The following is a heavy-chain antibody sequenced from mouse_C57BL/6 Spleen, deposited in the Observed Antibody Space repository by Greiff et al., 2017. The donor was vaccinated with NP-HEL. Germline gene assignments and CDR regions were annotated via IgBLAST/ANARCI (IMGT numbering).Heavy chain of an antibody. Sequence: QVTLKVSGPGILQPSQTLSLTCSFSGFSLSTFGMGVGWIRQPSGKGLEWLAHIWWDDDQYYNPALKGRLTISTETSKNQIFLKIANVETADTATYYCARLTGEGNYFDYWGQGTTLTVSS. D-gene: IGHD4-1*01. CDR3: ARLTGEGNYFDY. V-gene: IGHV8-8*01. J-gene: IGHJ2*01. CDR2: IWWDDDQ. CDR1: GFSLSTFGMG.